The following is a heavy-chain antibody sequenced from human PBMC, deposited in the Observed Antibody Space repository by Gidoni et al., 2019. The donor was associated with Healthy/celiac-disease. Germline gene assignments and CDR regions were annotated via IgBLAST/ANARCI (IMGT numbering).Heavy chain of an antibody. J-gene: IGHJ5*02. CDR3: TTDDHIAVAGPNWFDP. CDR1: GFTFSNAW. CDR2: IKSKTDGGTT. Sequence: EVQLVESGGGLVKPGGSLRLSCAAPGFTFSNAWMSWVRQAPGKGLEWVGRIKSKTDGGTTDYAAPVKGRFTISRDDSKNTLYLQMNSLKTEDTAVYYCTTDDHIAVAGPNWFDPWGQGTLVTVSS. D-gene: IGHD6-19*01. V-gene: IGHV3-15*01.